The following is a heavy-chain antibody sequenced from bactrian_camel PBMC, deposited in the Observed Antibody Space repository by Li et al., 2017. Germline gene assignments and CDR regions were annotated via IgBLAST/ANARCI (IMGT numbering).Heavy chain of an antibody. J-gene: IGHJ4*01. Sequence: VQLVESGGGLVQPGGSLRLSCTAAGFTFSSYGMSWVRQAPGKGLEWMSAIYSDGTNTYYADSVKGRFTISRDGMQNSVNLEMNSLKTEDTAVYLCAADRYSRCSGAAFAPYDWGQGTQVTVS. V-gene: IGHV3S6*01. CDR2: IYSDGTNT. CDR1: GFTFSSYG. CDR3: AADRYSRCSGAAFAPYD. D-gene: IGHD3*01.